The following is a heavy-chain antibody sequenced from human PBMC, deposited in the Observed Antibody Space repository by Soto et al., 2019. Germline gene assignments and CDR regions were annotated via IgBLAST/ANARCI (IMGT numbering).Heavy chain of an antibody. D-gene: IGHD2-8*02. CDR3: TGEVASGY. Sequence: QVQLVESGGGVVQPGRSLRLSCAVSGFTVSTYGMHWVRQAPGKWLEWVSVISRDGGTKYYADSVKGRFTISRDNSRNTLFLEMNSLRSDDMAVYYCTGEVASGYWGQGTLVTVSS. V-gene: IGHV3-30*03. CDR2: ISRDGGTK. CDR1: GFTVSTYG. J-gene: IGHJ4*02.